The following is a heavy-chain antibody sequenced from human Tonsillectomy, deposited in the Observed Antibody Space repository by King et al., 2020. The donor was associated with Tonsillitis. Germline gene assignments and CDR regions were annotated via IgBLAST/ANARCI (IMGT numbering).Heavy chain of an antibody. D-gene: IGHD3-9*01. CDR2: IHASGAT. CDR1: GGPISSISYY. CDR3: GRVDRYIGEGLVDY. Sequence: QLQESGPGLVKPSETLSLTCTVSGGPISSISYYWTWIRQPPGKGLEWIGSIHASGATYYTPSLNSRVSISVDTSKNLFSLKVTSATAADTAVYYCGRVDRYIGEGLVDYWGQGTLVTVSS. V-gene: IGHV4-39*02. J-gene: IGHJ4*02.